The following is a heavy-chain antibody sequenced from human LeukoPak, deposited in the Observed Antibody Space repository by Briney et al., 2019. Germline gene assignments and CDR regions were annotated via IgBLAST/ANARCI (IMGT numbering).Heavy chain of an antibody. CDR2: IYPGDSGP. J-gene: IGHJ3*02. Sequence: GESLKISCKVSGYSFTSYCIGWVRQMPGEGLEWMGIIYPGDSGPTYSPSFQGQVTISVDKSINTAYLQWSSLKASDTAMYYCARLGGSDTPSQYAFDIWGQGTMVTVSS. V-gene: IGHV5-51*01. CDR3: ARLGGSDTPSQYAFDI. D-gene: IGHD3-10*01. CDR1: GYSFTSYC.